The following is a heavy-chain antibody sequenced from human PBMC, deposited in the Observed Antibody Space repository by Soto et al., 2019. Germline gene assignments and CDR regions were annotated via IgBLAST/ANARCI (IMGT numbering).Heavy chain of an antibody. CDR2: IRSKSNSYAT. Sequence: LRLSCAASGFTFSGSAMHWVRQASGKGLEWVGRIRSKSNSYATAYAASVKGRFTISRDDSKNTAYLQMISLKTEDTAVYYCTRSVTGTIAHFDYWGQGTLVTVSS. D-gene: IGHD1-7*01. CDR3: TRSVTGTIAHFDY. V-gene: IGHV3-73*01. J-gene: IGHJ4*02. CDR1: GFTFSGSA.